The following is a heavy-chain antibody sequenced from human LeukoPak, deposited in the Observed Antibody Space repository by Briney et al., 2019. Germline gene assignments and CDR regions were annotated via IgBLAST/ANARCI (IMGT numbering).Heavy chain of an antibody. CDR3: AREEDCSGGICYLGNAFDI. V-gene: IGHV4-34*01. J-gene: IGHJ3*02. CDR1: GGSFSGYY. Sequence: PSETLSLTCAVYGGSFSGYYWSWIRQPPGKGLEWIGEINHSGSTNYNASLKSRVTIPVDTSKNQFSLKLSFVTAADTAVYYCAREEDCSGGICYLGNAFDIWGQGTMVTVSS. CDR2: INHSGST. D-gene: IGHD2-15*01.